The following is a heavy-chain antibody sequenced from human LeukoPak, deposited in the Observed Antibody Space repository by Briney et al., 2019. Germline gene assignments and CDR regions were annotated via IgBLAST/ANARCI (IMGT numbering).Heavy chain of an antibody. J-gene: IGHJ1*01. CDR2: VSKSGENT. Sequence: GGSLRLSCAGSGFSFSTYGMTWVPQAPGKGRVGGLSVSKSGENTYYAESVKGRFTISRDNAKNSLYLQMNSLRAEDTALYYCAGTYYYDSSGFYPEFFQHWGQGTLVIISS. D-gene: IGHD3-22*01. V-gene: IGHV3-23*01. CDR1: GFSFSTYG. CDR3: AGTYYYDSSGFYPEFFQH.